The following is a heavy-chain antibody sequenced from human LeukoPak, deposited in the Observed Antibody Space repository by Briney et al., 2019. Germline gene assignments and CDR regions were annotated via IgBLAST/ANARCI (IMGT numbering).Heavy chain of an antibody. CDR1: GFTFSSYW. CDR3: TRDVTATPVY. CDR2: INSDGSST. Sequence: GESLKISCKGSGFTFSSYWMHWVRQGPGKGLVWVSRINSDGSSTTYADSVKGRFTISRDNAKNTLYLQMDSLRVEDTAVYYCTRDVTATPVYWGQGTLVTVSS. J-gene: IGHJ4*02. V-gene: IGHV3-74*01. D-gene: IGHD2-15*01.